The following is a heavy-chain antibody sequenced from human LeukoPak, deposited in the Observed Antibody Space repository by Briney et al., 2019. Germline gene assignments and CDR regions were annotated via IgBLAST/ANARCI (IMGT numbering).Heavy chain of an antibody. CDR3: AGGGRITIFGVVIPSFDY. CDR2: IYYSGST. V-gene: IGHV4-39*07. CDR1: GGSININTYY. D-gene: IGHD3-3*01. J-gene: IGHJ4*02. Sequence: SETLSLTCTVSGGSININTYYWGWIRQPPGKGLEWIGSIYYSGSTNYNPSLKSRVTISVDTSKNQFSLKLSPVTAADTAVYYCAGGGRITIFGVVIPSFDYWGQGTLVTVSS.